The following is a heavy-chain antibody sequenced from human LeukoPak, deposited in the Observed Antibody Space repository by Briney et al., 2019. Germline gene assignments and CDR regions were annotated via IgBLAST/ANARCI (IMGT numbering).Heavy chain of an antibody. CDR3: ARDLGYCSSTSCYTLGGFDY. Sequence: SQTLSLTCTVSGGSISSGGYYWSWIRQHPGKGLEWIGYIYYSGSTYYNPSLKSRVTISVDTSKNQFSLKLSSVTAADTAVYYCARDLGYCSSTSCYTLGGFDYWGQGTLVNVSS. J-gene: IGHJ4*02. D-gene: IGHD2-2*02. CDR2: IYYSGST. CDR1: GGSISSGGYY. V-gene: IGHV4-31*03.